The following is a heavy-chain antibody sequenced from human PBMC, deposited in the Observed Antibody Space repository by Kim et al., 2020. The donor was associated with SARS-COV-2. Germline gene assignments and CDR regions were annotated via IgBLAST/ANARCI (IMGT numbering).Heavy chain of an antibody. D-gene: IGHD5-18*01. CDR1: DGSISDYY. J-gene: IGHJ2*01. V-gene: IGHV4-59*01. CDR3: ARKGYSFGYYARDWYFDL. Sequence: SETLSLTCSVSDGSISDYYWSWIRQPPGKGLEWIGYIYSRGSAHYNASLKGRVTISLDTSSNQFSLKLSSVTAADTAVYYCARKGYSFGYYARDWYFDLWGRGTLITVSS. CDR2: IYSRGSA.